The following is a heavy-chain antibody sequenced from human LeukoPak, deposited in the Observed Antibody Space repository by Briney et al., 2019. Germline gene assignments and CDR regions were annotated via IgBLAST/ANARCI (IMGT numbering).Heavy chain of an antibody. V-gene: IGHV4-34*01. D-gene: IGHD6-25*01. Sequence: PSETLSLTCAVYGGSFSGYYWSWIRQPPGKGLEWIGEINHSGSTNYNPSLKSRVTISVDTSKNQFSLKLSSVTAADTAVYYCARRALRLRLDYWGQGTLVTVSS. CDR3: ARRALRLRLDY. J-gene: IGHJ4*02. CDR1: GGSFSGYY. CDR2: INHSGST.